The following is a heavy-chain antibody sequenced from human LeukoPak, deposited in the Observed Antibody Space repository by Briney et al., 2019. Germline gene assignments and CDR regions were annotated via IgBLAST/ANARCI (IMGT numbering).Heavy chain of an antibody. J-gene: IGHJ4*02. Sequence: SETLSLTSAVSGASFRSYYWTWIRQSPGKGLEWIGEINHSGSTNYNPSLMRRVTMSVDTSKNQFSLSLTAVTAADTAVYYCARALRGYVRLDYRVQGTLVTVSS. V-gene: IGHV4-34*01. CDR2: INHSGST. D-gene: IGHD5-12*01. CDR1: GASFRSYY. CDR3: ARALRGYVRLDY.